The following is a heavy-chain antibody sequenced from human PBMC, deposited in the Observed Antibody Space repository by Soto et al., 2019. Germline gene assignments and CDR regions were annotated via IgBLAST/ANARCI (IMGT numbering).Heavy chain of an antibody. CDR3: AKTTHYYGSGSYYNPGGMDV. CDR1: GFTFSSYG. V-gene: IGHV3-30*18. J-gene: IGHJ6*02. CDR2: ISYDGSNK. D-gene: IGHD3-10*01. Sequence: QVQLVESGGGVVQPGRSLRLSCAASGFTFSSYGMHWVRQATGKGLEWVAVISYDGSNKYYADSVKGRFTISRDNSKNTLYLQMNSLRAEDTAVYYCAKTTHYYGSGSYYNPGGMDVWGQGTTVTVSS.